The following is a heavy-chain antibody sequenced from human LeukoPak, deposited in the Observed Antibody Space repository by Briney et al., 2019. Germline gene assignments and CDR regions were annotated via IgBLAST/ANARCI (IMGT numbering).Heavy chain of an antibody. Sequence: SETLSLTCTVSGGSISSYYWNWIRQPPGKGLEGVGYIYYSGSTNYNPSLRSRVTISVDTSKNQFSLKLSSVTAADTAVYYCARHEGWLQSDYYYGMDVWGQGTTVTVSS. CDR3: ARHEGWLQSDYYYGMDV. V-gene: IGHV4-59*01. D-gene: IGHD5-24*01. J-gene: IGHJ6*02. CDR1: GGSISSYY. CDR2: IYYSGST.